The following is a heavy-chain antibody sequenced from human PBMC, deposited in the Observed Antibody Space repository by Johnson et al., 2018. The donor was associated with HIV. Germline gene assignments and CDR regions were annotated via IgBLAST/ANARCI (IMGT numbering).Heavy chain of an antibody. CDR2: ISYDGSNK. J-gene: IGHJ3*02. CDR1: GFTFSSYA. V-gene: IGHV3-30-3*01. D-gene: IGHD4-11*01. CDR3: TRDTYIHRVTVTESAFDI. Sequence: QVQLVESGGGVVQPGGSLRLSCAASGFTFSSYAMHWVRQAPGKGLEWVAVISYDGSNKYYADSVKGRFTISRDNSKNTLYLQMNSLRAEDTALYYCTRDTYIHRVTVTESAFDIWGQGKMVTVSS.